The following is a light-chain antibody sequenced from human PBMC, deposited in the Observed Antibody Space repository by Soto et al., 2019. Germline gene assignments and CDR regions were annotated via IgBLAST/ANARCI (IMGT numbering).Light chain of an antibody. CDR1: QSIDTY. Sequence: ILLTQSPGTLSSSPGGRATLSWGASQSIDTYLAWYQKKPGQAPRLLIYDESDRDTGIPARFRGSGYAPALTLTLSGIENEEFERYSCQQRYHWTATLGGGTQVDIK. CDR3: QQRYHWTAT. CDR2: DES. J-gene: IGKJ4*01. V-gene: IGKV3-11*01.